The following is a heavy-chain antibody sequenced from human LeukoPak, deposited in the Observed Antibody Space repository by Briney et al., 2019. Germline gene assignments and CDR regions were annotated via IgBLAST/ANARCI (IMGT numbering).Heavy chain of an antibody. J-gene: IGHJ4*02. Sequence: PSETLSLTCTVSGGSISSYYRSWIRQPPGKGLEWIGYIYYSGSTNYNPSLKSRVTISVDTSKNQFSLKLSSVTAADTAVYYCAGVHCSGGSCPPRWGQGTLVTVSS. V-gene: IGHV4-59*01. CDR2: IYYSGST. CDR3: AGVHCSGGSCPPR. CDR1: GGSISSYY. D-gene: IGHD2-15*01.